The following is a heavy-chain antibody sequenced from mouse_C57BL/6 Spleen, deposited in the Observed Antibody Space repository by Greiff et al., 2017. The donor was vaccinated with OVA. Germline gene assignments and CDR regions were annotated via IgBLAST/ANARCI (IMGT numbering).Heavy chain of an antibody. J-gene: IGHJ4*01. CDR1: GYTFTSYG. D-gene: IGHD1-1*01. Sequence: VQLQQSGAELARPGASVKLSCKASGYTFTSYGISWVKQRTGQGLEWIGEIYPRSGNTYYNEKFKGKATLTADKSSSTAYMELRSLTSEDSAVYVCARGGYYGSSYYAMDYWGQGTSVTVSS. CDR3: ARGGYYGSSYYAMDY. V-gene: IGHV1-81*01. CDR2: IYPRSGNT.